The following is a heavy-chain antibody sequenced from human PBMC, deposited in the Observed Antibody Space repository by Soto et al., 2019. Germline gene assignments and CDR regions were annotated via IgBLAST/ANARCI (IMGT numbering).Heavy chain of an antibody. Sequence: GASVKVSCKASGYTFTSYGISWVRQAPGQGLEWMGWIGAYNGDTNYAQKLQGRVTMTTDTSTSTAYMELRSLRSDDTAVYYCAREEYYGTKHYFDYWGQGTLVTVSS. CDR1: GYTFTSYG. CDR2: IGAYNGDT. V-gene: IGHV1-18*01. D-gene: IGHD4-17*01. CDR3: AREEYYGTKHYFDY. J-gene: IGHJ4*02.